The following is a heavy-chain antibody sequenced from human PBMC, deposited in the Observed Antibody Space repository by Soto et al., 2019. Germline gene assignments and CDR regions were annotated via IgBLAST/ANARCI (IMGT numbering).Heavy chain of an antibody. V-gene: IGHV5-51*01. CDR1: GYSFVNYW. D-gene: IGHD6-13*01. J-gene: IGHJ4*02. CDR3: ARQSLSSSAFDF. CDR2: VYPGDSDT. Sequence: EVQLVQSESEVKKPGESLKISCKVSGYSFVNYWIGWVRQMPGKGLEWMGNVYPGDSDTDYSPSFQGHVTISADKSITTTYLQWSSLQASATAIYYCARQSLSSSAFDFWGQGTLVIVSS.